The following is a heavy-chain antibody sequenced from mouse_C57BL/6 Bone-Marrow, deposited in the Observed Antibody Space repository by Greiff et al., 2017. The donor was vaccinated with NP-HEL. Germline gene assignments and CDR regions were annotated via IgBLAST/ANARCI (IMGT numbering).Heavy chain of an antibody. J-gene: IGHJ2*01. CDR3: ARSRITTVVFDY. CDR2: IYPGSGST. V-gene: IGHV1-55*01. CDR1: GYTFTSYW. Sequence: VQLQQSGAELVKPGASVKMSCKASGYTFTSYWITWVKQRPGQGLEWIGDIYPGSGSTNYNEKFKSKATLTVDTSSSTAYMQLSSLTSEDSAVYYCARSRITTVVFDYWGQGTTLTVSS. D-gene: IGHD1-1*01.